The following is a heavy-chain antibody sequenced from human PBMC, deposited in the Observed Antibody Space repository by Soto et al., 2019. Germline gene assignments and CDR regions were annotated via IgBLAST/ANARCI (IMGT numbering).Heavy chain of an antibody. CDR3: ARGVSPYYRFDL. Sequence: ASVKVSCKASGYTFTSYDINWVRQATGQGLEWMGWMNPNSGNTGYAQKFQGRVTMTRNTSISTAYMELSSLRSEDTAVYYCARGVSPYYRFDLWGRVTLVTVSS. CDR1: GYTFTSYD. J-gene: IGHJ2*01. D-gene: IGHD3-22*01. V-gene: IGHV1-8*01. CDR2: MNPNSGNT.